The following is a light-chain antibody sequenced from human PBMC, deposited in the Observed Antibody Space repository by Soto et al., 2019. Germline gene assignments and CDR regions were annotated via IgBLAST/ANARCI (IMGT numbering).Light chain of an antibody. V-gene: IGLV2-8*01. CDR1: SSDVGGYNY. CDR2: EVN. Sequence: QSALTQPPSASGSPGQSVTISRTGTSSDVGGYNYVSWYQQHPGKVPKLMVYEVNKRPSGVPDRFSGSKSGNTASLTVSGLQAEDEADYYCTSYAGGNNVFGTGTKLIVL. J-gene: IGLJ1*01. CDR3: TSYAGGNNV.